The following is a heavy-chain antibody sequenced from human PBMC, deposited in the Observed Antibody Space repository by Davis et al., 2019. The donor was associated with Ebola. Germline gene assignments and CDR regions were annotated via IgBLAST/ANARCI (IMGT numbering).Heavy chain of an antibody. D-gene: IGHD2-2*01. J-gene: IGHJ6*02. Sequence: GESLKISCAASGFTFSGSAMHWVRQASGKGLEWVGRIRNKDNGDVTSYGASVEGRFTISRDDSKNTAYLQMNSLRAEDTALYYCAKDMGWPYCNSTSCYGMDVWGQGTTVTVSS. CDR1: GFTFSGSA. CDR3: AKDMGWPYCNSTSCYGMDV. CDR2: IRNKDNGDVT. V-gene: IGHV3-73*01.